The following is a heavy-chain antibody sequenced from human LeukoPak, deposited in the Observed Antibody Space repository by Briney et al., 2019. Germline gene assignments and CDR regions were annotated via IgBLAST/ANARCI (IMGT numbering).Heavy chain of an antibody. CDR1: GFTFSHYE. CDR3: ARDVPGDYGY. D-gene: IGHD4-17*01. J-gene: IGHJ4*02. V-gene: IGHV3-48*03. CDR2: ISSSGTTR. Sequence: GGSLRLSCAASGFTFSHYEMNWVRQAPGKGLEWVSYISSSGTTRYYADSVKGRFTISRDNAKNSLYLQMNSLRAEDTAVYYCARDVPGDYGYWGQGTLVTVSS.